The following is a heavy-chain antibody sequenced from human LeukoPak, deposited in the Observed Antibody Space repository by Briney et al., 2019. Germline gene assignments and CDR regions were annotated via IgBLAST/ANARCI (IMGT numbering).Heavy chain of an antibody. CDR1: GFTFSNYE. J-gene: IGHJ4*02. Sequence: GWSLRLSCAASGFTFSNYEMNWVRQAPGKGLEGVSYISRSGSSIYYADSVKGRFTISRDNGKNSLYLQMNSLRAEDTAVYYCAAVGRSSRPGYWGQGTLVTVSS. CDR2: ISRSGSSI. CDR3: AAVGRSSRPGY. V-gene: IGHV3-48*03. D-gene: IGHD6-19*01.